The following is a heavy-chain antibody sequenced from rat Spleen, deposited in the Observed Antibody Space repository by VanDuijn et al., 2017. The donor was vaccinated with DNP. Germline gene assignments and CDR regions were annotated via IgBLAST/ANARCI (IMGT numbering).Heavy chain of an antibody. D-gene: IGHD1-2*01. CDR2: IIYDSSDS. V-gene: IGHV5-58*01. CDR3: STADYSSY. J-gene: IGHJ3*01. CDR1: GFTFSSYW. Sequence: EVQLVETGGGLVQPGRSLKLSCVASGFTFSSYWMYWVRQAPKKGLEWVATIIYDSSDSYYGDSVKGRFTVSRDNARNTLYLQMDSLRSEDTATYYCSTADYSSYWGQGTLVTVSS.